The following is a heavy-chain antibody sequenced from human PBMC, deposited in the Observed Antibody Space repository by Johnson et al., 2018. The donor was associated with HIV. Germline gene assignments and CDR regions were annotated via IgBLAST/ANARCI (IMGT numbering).Heavy chain of an antibody. V-gene: IGHV3-20*04. CDR2: INWNGGDT. CDR1: GFTFDDYG. D-gene: IGHD7-27*01. CDR3: ARQLGSDAFDI. J-gene: IGHJ3*02. Sequence: VQLVESGGGVARPGGSLRLSCAASGFTFDDYGMSWVRQAPGKGLEWVSGINWNGGDTAYAGSVKGRFTISRDNAKSSLYLQMNSLRVEDTAFYYCARQLGSDAFDIWGQGTMVTVSS.